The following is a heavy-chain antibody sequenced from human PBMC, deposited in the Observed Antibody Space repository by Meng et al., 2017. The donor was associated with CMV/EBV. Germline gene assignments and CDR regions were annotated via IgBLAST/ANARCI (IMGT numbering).Heavy chain of an antibody. CDR2: ISWNSGSI. CDR3: AKDMSSGGDYEGVDY. D-gene: IGHD4-17*01. CDR1: RFSFDDYA. V-gene: IGHV3-9*01. Sequence: SLKISCTASRFSFDDYAMHWVRQAPGKGLEWVSGISWNSGSIGYADSVKGRFTISRDNAKNSLYLQMNSLRAEDTALYYCAKDMSSGGDYEGVDYWGQGTLVTVSS. J-gene: IGHJ4*02.